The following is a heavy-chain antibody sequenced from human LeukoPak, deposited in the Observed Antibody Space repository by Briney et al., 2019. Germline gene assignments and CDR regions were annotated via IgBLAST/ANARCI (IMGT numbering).Heavy chain of an antibody. CDR3: ARSIFGVVITSGWDYYYGMDV. D-gene: IGHD3-3*02. Sequence: GGSLRLSCAASGFTFNIYAMSWIRQAPGKGLEWFSTIRGTDGYTYYADSVKGRFTISRDNSRNTLYLQMNSLRAEDTAVYYCARSIFGVVITSGWDYYYGMDVWGQGTTVTVSS. CDR1: GFTFNIYA. V-gene: IGHV3-23*01. J-gene: IGHJ6*02. CDR2: IRGTDGYT.